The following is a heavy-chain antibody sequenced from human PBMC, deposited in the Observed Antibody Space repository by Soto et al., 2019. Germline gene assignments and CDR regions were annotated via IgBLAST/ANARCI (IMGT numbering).Heavy chain of an antibody. CDR3: AKVAAYDFVWGAYWDY. D-gene: IGHD3-16*01. CDR2: ISGGGDGT. V-gene: IGHV3-23*01. CDR1: GFIFNSYA. J-gene: IGHJ4*02. Sequence: GGSLRLSCAASGFIFNSYAMSWVRQAPGKGLEWVSAISGGGDGTYYADSVKGRFTISRDNAKNTLYLRMNSLTADDTAVYFCAKVAAYDFVWGAYWDYWGLGTLVTVSS.